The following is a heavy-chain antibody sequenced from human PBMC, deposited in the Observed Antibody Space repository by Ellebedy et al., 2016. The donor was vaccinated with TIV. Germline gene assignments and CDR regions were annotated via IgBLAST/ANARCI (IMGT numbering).Heavy chain of an antibody. CDR3: ARGGGYSHDSWWHPDV. V-gene: IGHV3-21*05. CDR2: ISATNI. J-gene: IGHJ2*01. CDR1: GFDFSYHI. D-gene: IGHD5-18*01. Sequence: GESLKISXTASGFDFSYHIFSWVRQAPGRGLEWVSRISATNIYYTDSVKGRFTISRDDAKNSLYLQMNSLRAEDTAVYYCARGGGYSHDSWWHPDVWGRGTLVTVSS.